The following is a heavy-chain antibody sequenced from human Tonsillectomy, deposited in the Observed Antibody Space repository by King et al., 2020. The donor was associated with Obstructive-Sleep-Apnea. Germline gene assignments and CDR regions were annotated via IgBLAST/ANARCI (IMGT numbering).Heavy chain of an antibody. Sequence: VQLVESGGGLVQPGRSLRLSCAASGFTFDDYAMHWVRQAPGKGLEWGSGIGWNSGSIGYAASVKGRFTISRDNAKNSLYLQMNSLRAEDTALYYCAKDIVATIPGYSYALPRADYWGQGTLVTVSS. CDR2: IGWNSGSI. D-gene: IGHD5-12*01. V-gene: IGHV3-9*01. CDR1: GFTFDDYA. CDR3: AKDIVATIPGYSYALPRADY. J-gene: IGHJ4*02.